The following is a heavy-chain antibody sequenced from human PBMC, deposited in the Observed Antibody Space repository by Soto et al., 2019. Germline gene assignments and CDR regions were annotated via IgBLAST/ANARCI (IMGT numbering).Heavy chain of an antibody. CDR1: GFTFGDYA. CDR3: TREGSSSDYYYYGMDV. J-gene: IGHJ6*02. Sequence: EVQLVESGGGLVKPGRSLRLSSTASGFTFGDYAMSWFRQAPGKGLEWVGFIRSKAYGGTTEYAASVKGRFTISRDDSKSIAYLQMNSLKTEDTAVYYCTREGSSSDYYYYGMDVWGQGTTVTVSS. V-gene: IGHV3-49*05. CDR2: IRSKAYGGTT. D-gene: IGHD6-6*01.